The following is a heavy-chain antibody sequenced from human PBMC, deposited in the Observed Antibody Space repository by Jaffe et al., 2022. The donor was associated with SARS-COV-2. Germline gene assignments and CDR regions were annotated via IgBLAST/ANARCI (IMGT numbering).Heavy chain of an antibody. CDR2: ISYDGSNK. V-gene: IGHV3-30-3*01. J-gene: IGHJ4*02. CDR1: GFTFSSYA. CDR3: AREGSSSSGLDY. Sequence: QVQLVESGGGVVQPGRSLRLSCAASGFTFSSYAMHWVRQAPGKGLEWVAVISYDGSNKYYADSVKGRFTISRDNSKNTLYLQMNSLRAEDTAVYYCAREGSSSSGLDYWGQGTLVTVSS. D-gene: IGHD6-6*01.